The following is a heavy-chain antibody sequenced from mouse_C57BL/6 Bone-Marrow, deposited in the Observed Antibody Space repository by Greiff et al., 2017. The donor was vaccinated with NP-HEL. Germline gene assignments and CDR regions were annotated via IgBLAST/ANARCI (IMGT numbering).Heavy chain of an antibody. J-gene: IGHJ2*01. D-gene: IGHD1-1*01. Sequence: EVQLMESGGDLVKPGGSLKLSCAASGFTFSSYGMSWVRQTPDKRLEWVATISSGGSYTYYPDSVKGRFTISRDNAKNTLYLQMSSLKSEDTAMYYCARRYGSSFDYWGQGTTLTVSS. CDR1: GFTFSSYG. V-gene: IGHV5-6*01. CDR2: ISSGGSYT. CDR3: ARRYGSSFDY.